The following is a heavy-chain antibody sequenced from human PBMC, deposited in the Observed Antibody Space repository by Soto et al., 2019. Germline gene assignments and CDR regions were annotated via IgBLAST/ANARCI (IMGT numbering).Heavy chain of an antibody. CDR2: IFYSGSTTY. D-gene: IGHD6-19*01. V-gene: IGHV4-59*11. Sequence: ASETLSLTCTVSGGSISGHYWIWIRQPPGEGMEWIGYIFYSGSTTYNNNPSLKSRVSISVDTSKNQFYLSLSSVTAADTAVYYCARVGSSGWSPDYWGQGTLVTVSS. CDR1: GGSISGHY. CDR3: ARVGSSGWSPDY. J-gene: IGHJ4*02.